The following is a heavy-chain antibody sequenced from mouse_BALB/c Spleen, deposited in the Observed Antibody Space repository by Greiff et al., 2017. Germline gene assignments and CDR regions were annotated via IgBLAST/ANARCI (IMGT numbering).Heavy chain of an antibody. Sequence: VQLKESGPELVKPGASVKIPCKASGYTFTDYNMDWVKQSHGKSLEWIGDINPNNGGTIYNQKFKGKATLTVDKSSSTAYMELRSLTSEDTAVYYCARGYYLFAYWGQGTLVTVSA. CDR1: GYTFTDYN. CDR3: ARGYYLFAY. D-gene: IGHD5-5*01. J-gene: IGHJ3*01. CDR2: INPNNGGT. V-gene: IGHV1-18*01.